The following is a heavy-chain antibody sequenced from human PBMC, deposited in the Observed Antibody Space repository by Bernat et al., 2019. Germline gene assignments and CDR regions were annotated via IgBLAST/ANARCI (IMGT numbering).Heavy chain of an antibody. V-gene: IGHV3-30*18. CDR2: ISYDGSNK. D-gene: IGHD2-15*01. CDR3: AKVARPNCSGGNCPFDY. CDR1: GFTFNNHG. J-gene: IGHJ4*02. Sequence: QVQLVESGGGVVQPGRSLRLSCAASGFTFNNHGMHWVRQAPGKGLEWVAVISYDGSNKFYADSMKGRFTISRDNSKNTLYVQMNSLRADDTAVYYCAKVARPNCSGGNCPFDYWGQGTLVTVSS.